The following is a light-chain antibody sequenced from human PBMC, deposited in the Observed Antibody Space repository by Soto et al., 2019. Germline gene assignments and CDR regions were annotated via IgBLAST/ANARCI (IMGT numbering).Light chain of an antibody. CDR2: GAS. V-gene: IGKV3-20*01. Sequence: EVVLTQSPGTLSLYTGERATLSCRASQSVSSSYLAWYQQKPGQAPRLLIYGASSRATGIPDRFSGSGSGTDFTLTISRLEPEDFAVYYCQQYGSSPAFGQGTKVDI. J-gene: IGKJ1*01. CDR3: QQYGSSPA. CDR1: QSVSSSY.